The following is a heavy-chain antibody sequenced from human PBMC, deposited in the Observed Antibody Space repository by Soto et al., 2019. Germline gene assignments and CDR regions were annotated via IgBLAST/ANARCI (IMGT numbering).Heavy chain of an antibody. D-gene: IGHD6-13*01. V-gene: IGHV1-69*13. J-gene: IGHJ6*02. CDR2: IIPIFGTA. Sequence: GASVKVSCKASGGTFSSYAISWVRQAPGQGLEWMGGIIPIFGTANYAQKFQGRVTITADESTSTAYMELSSLRSEDTAAYYCARDGQDNEGIAAAGPLGYYYGMDVWGQGTTVTVSS. CDR3: ARDGQDNEGIAAAGPLGYYYGMDV. CDR1: GGTFSSYA.